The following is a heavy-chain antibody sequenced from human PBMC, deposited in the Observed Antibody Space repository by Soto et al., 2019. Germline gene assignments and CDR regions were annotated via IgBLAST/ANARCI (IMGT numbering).Heavy chain of an antibody. V-gene: IGHV1-18*01. Sequence: GASVKVSCKASGYTFTSYGISWVRQAPGQGLEWMGWISAYNGNTNYAQKLQGRVTMTTDTSTSTAYMELRSLRSDDTAVYYCARDPDFWTSHDAFDIWGQGTMVTRLL. J-gene: IGHJ3*02. CDR1: GYTFTSYG. D-gene: IGHD3-3*01. CDR3: ARDPDFWTSHDAFDI. CDR2: ISAYNGNT.